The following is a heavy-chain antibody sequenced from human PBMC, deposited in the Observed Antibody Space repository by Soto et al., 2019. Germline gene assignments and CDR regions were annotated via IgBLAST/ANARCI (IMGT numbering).Heavy chain of an antibody. J-gene: IGHJ4*02. D-gene: IGHD6-19*01. Sequence: SETLSLTCNVSGDSISTYYWSWIRQPPGKRLEWIGYIYYSGSTNYNPSLKSRVTISVDTSKNQFSLKLSSVTAADTAVYYCATQYRSGWFDYWGQGTLVTVPQ. CDR2: IYYSGST. CDR1: GDSISTYY. CDR3: ATQYRSGWFDY. V-gene: IGHV4-59*08.